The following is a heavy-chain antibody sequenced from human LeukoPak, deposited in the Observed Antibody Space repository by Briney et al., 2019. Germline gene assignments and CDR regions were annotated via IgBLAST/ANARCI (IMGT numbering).Heavy chain of an antibody. CDR3: ARSIDYYGSGSYYNPPGYYYYMDV. CDR2: ISAYNGNT. Sequence: GAPVKVSCKASGYTFTSYGISWVRQAPGQGLEWMGWISAYNGNTNYAQKLQGRVTMTTDTSTSTAYMELRSLRSDDTAVYYCARSIDYYGSGSYYNPPGYYYYMDVWGKGTTVTVSS. D-gene: IGHD3-10*01. J-gene: IGHJ6*03. V-gene: IGHV1-18*01. CDR1: GYTFTSYG.